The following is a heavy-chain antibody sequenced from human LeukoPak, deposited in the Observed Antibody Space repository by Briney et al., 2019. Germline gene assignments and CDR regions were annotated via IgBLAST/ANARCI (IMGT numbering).Heavy chain of an antibody. CDR3: ARRAEDSSGWHATAY. D-gene: IGHD6-19*01. J-gene: IGHJ4*02. V-gene: IGHV5-10-1*01. CDR2: TDPSDSYT. CDR1: GYSFTSYW. Sequence: GESLKISCKGSGYSFTSYWINWVRQMPGKGLEWMGRTDPSDSYTSYSPSFQGHVSMSVDKSVSTAYLQWTSLKASDTAMYYCARRAEDSSGWHATAYWGQGTLVTVSS.